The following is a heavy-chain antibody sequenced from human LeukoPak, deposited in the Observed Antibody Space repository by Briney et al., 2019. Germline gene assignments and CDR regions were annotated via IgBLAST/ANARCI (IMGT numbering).Heavy chain of an antibody. J-gene: IGHJ6*03. D-gene: IGHD5-12*01. CDR2: ISYDGSNK. Sequence: GGSLRLSCAASGFTFDDHAMHWVRQAPGKGLEWVAVISYDGSNKYYADSVKGRFTISRDNSKNTLYLQMKSLRAEDTAVYYCAKGGGYEAQYYYYYLDVWGKGTTVTISS. CDR3: AKGGGYEAQYYYYYLDV. CDR1: GFTFDDHA. V-gene: IGHV3-30*04.